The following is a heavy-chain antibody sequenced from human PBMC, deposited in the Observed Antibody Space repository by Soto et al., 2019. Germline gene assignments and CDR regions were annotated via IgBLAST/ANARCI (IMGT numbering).Heavy chain of an antibody. CDR3: ARYYDYIWGSYRPTPHLGFDY. CDR1: GGSISSGGYY. CDR2: IYYSGST. D-gene: IGHD3-16*02. Sequence: SETLSLTCTVSGGSISSGGYYWSWIRQHPGKGLEWIGYIYYSGSTYYNPSLKSRVTISVDTSKNQFSLKLSSVTAADTAVYYCARYYDYIWGSYRPTPHLGFDYWGQGTLVTVSS. V-gene: IGHV4-31*03. J-gene: IGHJ4*02.